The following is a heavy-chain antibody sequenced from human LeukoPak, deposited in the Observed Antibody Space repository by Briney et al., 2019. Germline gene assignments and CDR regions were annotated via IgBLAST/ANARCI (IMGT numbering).Heavy chain of an antibody. CDR3: ARPPYGGVDY. Sequence: SGGSLRLSCAASGLTVSSYMSWVRRAPGKGLEWVSVIYSGGSIYYADSVKGRFTISRDKSKNTLYLQMNSLRAEDTAVYYCARPPYGGVDYWGQGTLVTVSS. D-gene: IGHD4-23*01. CDR2: IYSGGSI. CDR1: GLTVSSY. J-gene: IGHJ4*02. V-gene: IGHV3-66*04.